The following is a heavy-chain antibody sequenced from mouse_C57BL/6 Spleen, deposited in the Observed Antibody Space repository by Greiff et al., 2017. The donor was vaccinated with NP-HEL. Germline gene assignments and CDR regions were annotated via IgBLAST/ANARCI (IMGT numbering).Heavy chain of an antibody. CDR3: ARGGYYGSRGYFDY. J-gene: IGHJ2*01. V-gene: IGHV5-17*01. CDR1: GFTFSDYG. CDR2: ISSGSSTI. D-gene: IGHD1-1*01. Sequence: EVMLVESGGGLVKPGGSLKLSCAASGFTFSDYGMHWVRQAPEKGLEWVAYISSGSSTIYYADTVKGRFTISRDNAKNTLFLQMTSLRSEDTAMYYCARGGYYGSRGYFDYWGQGTTLTVSS.